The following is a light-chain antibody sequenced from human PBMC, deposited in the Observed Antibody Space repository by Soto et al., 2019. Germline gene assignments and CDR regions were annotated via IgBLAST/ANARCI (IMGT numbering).Light chain of an antibody. CDR3: QQSYGHPPT. J-gene: IGKJ2*01. CDR2: TAS. V-gene: IGKV1-39*01. CDR1: LSISNY. Sequence: DIQMTQSPSSLSASVGGRVTITCRASLSISNYLNWYQQIPGKAPKLLIYTASSLQSGVPSRFSGSGSGTEFTLTISSLQPGDFATYYCQQSYGHPPTFGQGTKLEIK.